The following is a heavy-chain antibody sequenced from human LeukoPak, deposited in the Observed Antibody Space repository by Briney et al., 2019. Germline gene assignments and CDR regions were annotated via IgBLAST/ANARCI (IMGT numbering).Heavy chain of an antibody. CDR1: AFTFSSYW. D-gene: IGHD4-17*01. CDR2: INSDGIST. J-gene: IGHJ4*02. V-gene: IGHV3-74*01. CDR3: AKGGATVIDY. Sequence: PGGSLRLSCAASAFTFSSYWMHWVRHAPGKGLVWVSRINSDGISTSYADSVKGRFTISRDNAKNTLYLQMNRLRAEDTAVYYCAKGGATVIDYWGQGTLVTVSS.